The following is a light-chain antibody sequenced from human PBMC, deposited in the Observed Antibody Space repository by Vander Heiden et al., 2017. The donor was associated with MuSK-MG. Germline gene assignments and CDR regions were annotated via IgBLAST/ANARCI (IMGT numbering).Light chain of an antibody. CDR3: QSADSSGNPVV. CDR2: KDS. J-gene: IGLJ2*01. Sequence: SYELTQPPSVSVSPGQTARLTCSGDALPKQYAYWYQQKPGQAPVLVIYKDSERPSGIPERFSGSSSGTTVTLTISGVQAEDEADYYCQSADSSGNPVVFGGGTKLTVL. CDR1: ALPKQY. V-gene: IGLV3-25*03.